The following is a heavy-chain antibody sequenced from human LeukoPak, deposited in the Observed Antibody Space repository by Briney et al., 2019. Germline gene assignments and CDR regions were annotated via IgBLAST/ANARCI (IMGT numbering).Heavy chain of an antibody. CDR2: IYYSGST. CDR3: AQHYYDSSGLDYFDC. J-gene: IGHJ4*02. CDR1: GGSISRHY. Sequence: SETLSLTCTVSGGSISRHYWSWIRQPPGKGLEWIGYIYYSGSTNYNPSLTSRLTISVDTSKNQFSLKLSSVTAADTAVYYCAQHYYDSSGLDYFDCWGQGTLVTVSS. V-gene: IGHV4-59*11. D-gene: IGHD3-22*01.